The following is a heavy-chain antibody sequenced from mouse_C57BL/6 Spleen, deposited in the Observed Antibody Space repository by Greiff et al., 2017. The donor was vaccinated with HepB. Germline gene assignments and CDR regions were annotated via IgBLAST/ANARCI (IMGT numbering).Heavy chain of an antibody. CDR1: GYTFTSYW. CDR3: ARTGVSTMITTRYFDV. CDR2: IDPNSGGT. D-gene: IGHD2-4*01. V-gene: IGHV1-72*01. Sequence: QVQLQQPGAELVKPGASVKLSCKASGYTFTSYWMHWVKQRPGRGLEWIGRIDPNSGGTKYNEKFKSKATLTVDKPSSTAYMQLSSLTSEDSAVYYCARTGVSTMITTRYFDVWGTGTTVTVSS. J-gene: IGHJ1*03.